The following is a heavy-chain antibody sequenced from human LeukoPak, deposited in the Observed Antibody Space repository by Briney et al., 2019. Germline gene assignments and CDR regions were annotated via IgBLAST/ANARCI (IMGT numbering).Heavy chain of an antibody. J-gene: IGHJ3*02. Sequence: SETLSLTCTVSGGSISSSSYYWSWIRQPPGKGLEWIGYIYYSGSTNYNPSLKSRVTISVDTSKNQFSLKLSSVTAADTAVYYCARCSDAFDIWGQGTMVTVSS. CDR3: ARCSDAFDI. V-gene: IGHV4-61*01. CDR1: GGSISSSSYY. CDR2: IYYSGST. D-gene: IGHD2-15*01.